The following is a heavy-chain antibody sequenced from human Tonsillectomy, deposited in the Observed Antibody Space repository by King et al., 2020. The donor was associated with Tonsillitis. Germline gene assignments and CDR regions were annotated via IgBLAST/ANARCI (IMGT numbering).Heavy chain of an antibody. V-gene: IGHV3-23*04. CDR2: ISGSGGST. Sequence: VQLVESGGGLVQPGGSLRLSCTVSGFTFSSYAMSWVRQAPGKGLEWVSGISGSGGSTYYADSVKGRFTISRDNSKNTLYLQMNSLRAEDTAVYYCAKSAEQWGGSCLESWGQGTLVTVSS. J-gene: IGHJ4*02. D-gene: IGHD2-15*01. CDR3: AKSAEQWGGSCLES. CDR1: GFTFSSYA.